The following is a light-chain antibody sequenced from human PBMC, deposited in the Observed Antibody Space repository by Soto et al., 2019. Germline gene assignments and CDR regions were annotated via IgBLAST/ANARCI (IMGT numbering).Light chain of an antibody. CDR2: YGS. CDR1: QAIRTF. J-gene: IGKJ2*01. Sequence: DIQMTQSPSSLSPSVGDIVTITCRASQAIRTFLNWYRQKPGKAPELLVYYGSTLHSGVSSRFNGSGSGTDFTLTMTSLQPEDFATYYCQQSYIAPYTFGQGTKL. CDR3: QQSYIAPYT. V-gene: IGKV1-39*01.